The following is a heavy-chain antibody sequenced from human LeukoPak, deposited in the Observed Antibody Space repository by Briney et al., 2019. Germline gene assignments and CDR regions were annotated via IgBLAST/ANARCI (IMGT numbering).Heavy chain of an antibody. CDR1: GFTFSSYW. CDR3: ARDYDFWSGPPYYYYGMDV. CDR2: INSDGSST. J-gene: IGHJ6*02. D-gene: IGHD3-3*01. Sequence: GGSLRLSCAASGFTFSSYWMHWVRQAPGKGLVWVSLINSDGSSTSYADSVKGRFTISRDNAKNTLYLQMNSLRAEDTAVYYCARDYDFWSGPPYYYYGMDVWGQGTTVTISS. V-gene: IGHV3-74*01.